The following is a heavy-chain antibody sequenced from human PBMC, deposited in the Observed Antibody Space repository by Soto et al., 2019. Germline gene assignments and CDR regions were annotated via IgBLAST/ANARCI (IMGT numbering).Heavy chain of an antibody. CDR1: GGSISSSSYY. Sequence: PSETLSLTCTVSGGSISSSSYYWGWIRQPPGKGLEWIGSIYYSGSTYYNPSLKSRVTISVDTSKNQFSLKLSSVTAADTAVYYCATTGPILLWFGEPRTMDVWGHGTTVTVS. CDR2: IYYSGST. D-gene: IGHD3-10*01. V-gene: IGHV4-39*01. J-gene: IGHJ6*02. CDR3: ATTGPILLWFGEPRTMDV.